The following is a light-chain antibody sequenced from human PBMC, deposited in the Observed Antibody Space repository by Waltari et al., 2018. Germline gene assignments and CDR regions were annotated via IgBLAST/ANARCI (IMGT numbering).Light chain of an antibody. CDR1: GPNIGAGYD. CDR2: GNN. V-gene: IGLV1-40*01. J-gene: IGLJ2*01. CDR3: QSYDRSLSVV. Sequence: QSALTQPPSVSGAPGQRVTISCTGSGPNIGAGYDVHWYQQFPGTVPKLRLSGNNNRPSGVPDRFSASKTGTSASLAITGLQAEDEADYYCQSYDRSLSVVFGGGTKLTVL.